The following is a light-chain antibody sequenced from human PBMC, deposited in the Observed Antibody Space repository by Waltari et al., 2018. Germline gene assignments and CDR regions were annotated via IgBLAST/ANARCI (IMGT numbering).Light chain of an antibody. CDR2: MAS. Sequence: DIQMTQSPSTLSASVGDRLTISCRASQSVGTWLAWYQQKPGKAPKLLNYMASSLESGVPSRFSGSGSGTEFTLTISSLQPDDFATYSCQQYSSFSTFGQGTKVDI. CDR1: QSVGTW. V-gene: IGKV1-5*03. J-gene: IGKJ2*01. CDR3: QQYSSFST.